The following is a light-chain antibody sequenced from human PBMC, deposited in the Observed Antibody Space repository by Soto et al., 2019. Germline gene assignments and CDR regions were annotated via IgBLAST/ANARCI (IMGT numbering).Light chain of an antibody. CDR1: QAITNN. CDR3: QQVKSYPRT. CDR2: EES. V-gene: IGKV1-9*01. Sequence: DIHLTQSPSSLSASVGDRVTITCRASQAITNNLAWYQQKPGNPPKLLIYEESTLHSGVPSRFSGRKVGTPVIVTIDNLQPGDFATYYCQQVKSYPRTFGGGTKVEIK. J-gene: IGKJ4*01.